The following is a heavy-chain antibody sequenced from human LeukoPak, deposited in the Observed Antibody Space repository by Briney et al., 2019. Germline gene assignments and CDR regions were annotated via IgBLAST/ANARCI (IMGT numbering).Heavy chain of an antibody. Sequence: GESLKISCKGSGYSFTSYWMGWVRQMPGKGLEWMGIIYPGDSDTRYSPSFQGQVTISADKSISTAYLQWSSLKASDTAMYYCARHQGGNYDSSGYPDAFDIWGQGTMVTVSS. CDR3: ARHQGGNYDSSGYPDAFDI. CDR2: IYPGDSDT. CDR1: GYSFTSYW. V-gene: IGHV5-51*01. D-gene: IGHD3-22*01. J-gene: IGHJ3*02.